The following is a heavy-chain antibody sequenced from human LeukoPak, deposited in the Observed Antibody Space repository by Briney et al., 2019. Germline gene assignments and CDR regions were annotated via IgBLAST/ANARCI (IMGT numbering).Heavy chain of an antibody. CDR3: ARHGPVTFGGVIVIRDDAFDI. CDR2: IYYSGST. D-gene: IGHD3-16*02. V-gene: IGHV4-59*08. CDR1: GGSISSYY. Sequence: SETLSLTCTVSGGSISSYYWSWIRQPPGKGLEWIGYIYYSGSTNYNPSLKSRVTISVDTSKNQFSLKLSSVTAADTAVYYCARHGPVTFGGVIVIRDDAFDIWGQGTMVTVSS. J-gene: IGHJ3*02.